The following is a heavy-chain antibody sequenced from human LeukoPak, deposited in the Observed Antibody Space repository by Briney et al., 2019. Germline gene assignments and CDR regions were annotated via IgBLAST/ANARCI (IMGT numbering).Heavy chain of an antibody. Sequence: SETLSLTCTVYGGSFSAYYWSWIRQPPGKGLEWIGEITHSGSSSYNPSLKSRVTISVDTSKNQFSLNLSSVTAADTAVYYCARLSNYGGHSGDGYWGQGTLVTVSS. D-gene: IGHD4-23*01. CDR2: ITHSGSS. CDR3: ARLSNYGGHSGDGY. CDR1: GGSFSAYY. V-gene: IGHV4-34*01. J-gene: IGHJ4*02.